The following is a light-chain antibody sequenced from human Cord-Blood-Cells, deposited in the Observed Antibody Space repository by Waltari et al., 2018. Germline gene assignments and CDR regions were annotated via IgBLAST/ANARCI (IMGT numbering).Light chain of an antibody. J-gene: IGLJ1*01. Sequence: QSALTQPASVSGSPGQSITISCTGTSSDVGGYNYVSWYQQHPGQAPKLMIYDVSKGPSGVSNRFSGSKSGNTASLTISGLQAEDEADYYCSSYTSSSTYVFGTGTKVTVL. CDR1: SSDVGGYNY. CDR2: DVS. CDR3: SSYTSSSTYV. V-gene: IGLV2-14*01.